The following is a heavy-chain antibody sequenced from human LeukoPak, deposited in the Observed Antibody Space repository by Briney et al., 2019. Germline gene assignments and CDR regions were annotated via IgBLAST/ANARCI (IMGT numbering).Heavy chain of an antibody. CDR3: ARDSSSWYYFDY. J-gene: IGHJ4*02. Sequence: GASVNVSCKASGYTFTSYGIRWVRQAPGQGLEWMGWISAYNGNTNYAQKLQGRVTMTTDTSTSTAYMELRSLSSDDTAVYYCARDSSSWYYFDYWGQGTLVTVSS. D-gene: IGHD6-13*01. CDR1: GYTFTSYG. CDR2: ISAYNGNT. V-gene: IGHV1-18*01.